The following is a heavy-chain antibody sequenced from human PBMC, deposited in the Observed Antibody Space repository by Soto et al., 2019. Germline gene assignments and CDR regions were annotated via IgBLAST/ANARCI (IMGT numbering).Heavy chain of an antibody. CDR1: GGSLSGYY. CDR3: ARVHVMVVAGSTFDY. Sequence: SETLSLTCTVSGGSLSGYYWAWIRQPPGKGPEWIASIYHGGTTFYNPSLKSRITISVDTSNNQFSLKLTSVTAADTAVYYCARVHVMVVAGSTFDYWGHGTLVTVSS. J-gene: IGHJ4*01. D-gene: IGHD6-19*01. V-gene: IGHV4-38-2*02. CDR2: IYHGGTT.